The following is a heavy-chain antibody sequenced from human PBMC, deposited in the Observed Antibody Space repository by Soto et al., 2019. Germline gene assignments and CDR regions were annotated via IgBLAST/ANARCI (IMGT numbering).Heavy chain of an antibody. J-gene: IGHJ6*02. CDR2: ISGSGDST. Sequence: EVQVLESGGGLVQPGGSLRLSCAASGFTFSSYAMSWVRQAPGKGLEWVSAISGSGDSTRYADSVQGRFTISRDTSKHTVYLQMNSLRAEDTAVYYCAKFYYGDYSYYYYGMDVWGQGTTVTVSS. CDR3: AKFYYGDYSYYYYGMDV. D-gene: IGHD4-17*01. V-gene: IGHV3-23*01. CDR1: GFTFSSYA.